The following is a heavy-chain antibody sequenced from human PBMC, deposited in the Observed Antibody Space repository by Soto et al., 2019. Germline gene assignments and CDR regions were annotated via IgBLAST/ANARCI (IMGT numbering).Heavy chain of an antibody. CDR1: GFTFSSYW. CDR2: INSDGSST. J-gene: IGHJ5*02. V-gene: IGHV3-74*01. Sequence: GGSLRLSCAASGFTFSSYWMHWVRQAPGKGLVWDSRINSDGSSTSYADSAKGRLTISRDNAKNTLYLQMNSLRAEDTSVYYFARRVPIRFHWFDPWGQGTLVTVSS. CDR3: ARRVPIRFHWFDP. D-gene: IGHD3-3*01.